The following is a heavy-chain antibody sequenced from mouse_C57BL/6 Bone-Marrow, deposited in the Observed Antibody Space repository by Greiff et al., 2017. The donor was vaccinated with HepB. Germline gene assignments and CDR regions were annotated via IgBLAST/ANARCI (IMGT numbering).Heavy chain of an antibody. CDR3: AKGAYDGYYYFDY. CDR1: GFTFSSYA. D-gene: IGHD2-3*01. V-gene: IGHV5-4*03. Sequence: EVKLMESGGGLVKPGGSLKLSCAASGFTFSSYAMSWVRQTPEKRLEWVATISDGGSYTYYPDNVKGRFTISRDNAKNNLYLQMSHLKSEDTAMYYCAKGAYDGYYYFDYWGQGTTLTVSS. CDR2: ISDGGSYT. J-gene: IGHJ2*01.